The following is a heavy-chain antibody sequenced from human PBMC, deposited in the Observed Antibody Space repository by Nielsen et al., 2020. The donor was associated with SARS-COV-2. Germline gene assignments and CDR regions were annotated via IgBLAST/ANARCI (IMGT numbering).Heavy chain of an antibody. D-gene: IGHD1-26*01. J-gene: IGHJ5*02. CDR3: ARWEGYSRFDP. V-gene: IGHV4-59*12. CDR2: IYYSGST. Sequence: SETLSLTCTVSGGSISSYYWSWIRQPPGKGLEWIGYIYYSGSTNYNPSLKSRVTISVDTSKNQFSLKLSSVTAADTAVYYCARWEGYSRFDPWGQGTLVTVSS. CDR1: GGSISSYY.